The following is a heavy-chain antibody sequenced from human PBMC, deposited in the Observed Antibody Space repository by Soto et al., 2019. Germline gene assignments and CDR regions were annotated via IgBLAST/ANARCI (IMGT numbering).Heavy chain of an antibody. D-gene: IGHD5-18*01. CDR3: ARGILTAMVPFCGY. J-gene: IGHJ4*02. CDR2: IYYSGGA. CDR1: GGSISSGGYY. Sequence: SETLSLTCTVSGGSISSGGYYWSWIRQHPGKGLEWIGCIYYSGGAYYNPSLKSRVTISVDTSKNQFSLKLSSVPSADTAVYYCARGILTAMVPFCGYWGKGTLVAVSS. V-gene: IGHV4-31*03.